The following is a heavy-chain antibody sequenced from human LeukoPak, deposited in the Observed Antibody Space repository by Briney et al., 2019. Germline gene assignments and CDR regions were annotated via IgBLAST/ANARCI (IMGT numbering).Heavy chain of an antibody. Sequence: GGSLRLSCAASGFTFSTYAMTWVRQAPGKGLDWVSVIFNSGTSAYYADSVKGRFTISRDNSKNTLHLQMSSLRAEDTAVYYCAKDMYGDFGGVDYWGQGTLVTVSS. D-gene: IGHD4-17*01. CDR1: GFTFSTYA. V-gene: IGHV3-23*01. CDR3: AKDMYGDFGGVDY. J-gene: IGHJ4*02. CDR2: IFNSGTSA.